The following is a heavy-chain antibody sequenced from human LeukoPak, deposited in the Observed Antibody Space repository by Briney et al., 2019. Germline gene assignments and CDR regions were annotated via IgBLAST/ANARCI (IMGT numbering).Heavy chain of an antibody. J-gene: IGHJ4*02. Sequence: SETLSLTCAVYGGSFSGYYWSWIRQPPGKGLEWIGEINHSGSTNYNPSLKSRVTISVDTSKNQFSLKLSSVTAADTAMYYCAREGGYSYGYDYWGQGTLVTVSS. CDR2: INHSGST. CDR1: GGSFSGYY. D-gene: IGHD5-18*01. CDR3: AREGGYSYGYDY. V-gene: IGHV4-34*01.